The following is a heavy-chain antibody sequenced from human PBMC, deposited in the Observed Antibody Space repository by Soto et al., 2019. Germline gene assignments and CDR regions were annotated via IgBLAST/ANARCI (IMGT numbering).Heavy chain of an antibody. CDR2: IYYSGST. Sequence: EILSLTCTVSGGSISSSSYYWGWIRQPPGKGLEWIGSIYYSGSTYYNPSLKSRVTISVDTSKNQFSLKLSSVTAADTAVYYCARLSITMTTGGRFDPWGQGTLVTVSS. CDR3: ARLSITMTTGGRFDP. D-gene: IGHD3-22*01. J-gene: IGHJ5*02. V-gene: IGHV4-39*01. CDR1: GGSISSSSYY.